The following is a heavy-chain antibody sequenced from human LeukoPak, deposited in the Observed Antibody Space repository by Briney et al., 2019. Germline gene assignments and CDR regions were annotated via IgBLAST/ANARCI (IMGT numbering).Heavy chain of an antibody. CDR1: GFTVSSNY. Sequence: GGSLRLSCAASGFTVSSNYMSWVRQAPGKGLEWVATIKQDGSEEYYVDSVKGRFAISRDNAKNSLFLQLSSLKAEDTAMYYCARAPLVRGLIPSFDYWGQGTLVTVSS. V-gene: IGHV3-7*01. J-gene: IGHJ4*02. D-gene: IGHD3-10*01. CDR3: ARAPLVRGLIPSFDY. CDR2: IKQDGSEE.